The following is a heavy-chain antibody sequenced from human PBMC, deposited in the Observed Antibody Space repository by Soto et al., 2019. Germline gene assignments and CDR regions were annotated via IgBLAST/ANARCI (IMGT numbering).Heavy chain of an antibody. Sequence: PSETLSLTCAVSGGSISSGGYSWSWIRQPPGKGLEWIGYIYHSGSTYYNPSLKSRVTMTEDTSTDTAYMELSSLRSEDTAVYYCATGITMVRGAPDVWGQGTLVTVS. J-gene: IGHJ4*02. CDR3: ATGITMVRGAPDV. CDR1: GGSISSGGYS. D-gene: IGHD3-10*01. CDR2: IYHSGST. V-gene: IGHV4-30-2*02.